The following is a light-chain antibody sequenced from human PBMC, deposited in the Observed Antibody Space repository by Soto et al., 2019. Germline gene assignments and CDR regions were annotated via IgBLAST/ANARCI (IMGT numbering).Light chain of an antibody. J-gene: IGKJ4*01. CDR1: ESVSSTY. V-gene: IGKV3-20*01. CDR3: QQYGSSPPDT. Sequence: EIVLTQSPGTLSLSPGDRATLSCRASESVSSTYLAWYQQKPGQAPRLLIYGASSRASGIPDRFSGSGSGTDFTLTISSLEPEDFAVYYCQQYGSSPPDTVGGGTKVEIK. CDR2: GAS.